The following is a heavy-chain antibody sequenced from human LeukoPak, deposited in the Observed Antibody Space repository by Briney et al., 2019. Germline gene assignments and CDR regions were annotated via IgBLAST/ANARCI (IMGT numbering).Heavy chain of an antibody. Sequence: GRSLRLSCAASGFTFSSYAMHWVRQAPGKGLEWVAVISYDGSNKYYADSVKGRFTISRDNSKNTLYLQINSLRAEDTGVYYCARCAYDFWSAYGMDVWGQGTTVTVSS. CDR1: GFTFSSYA. CDR3: ARCAYDFWSAYGMDV. V-gene: IGHV3-30-3*01. J-gene: IGHJ6*02. D-gene: IGHD3-3*01. CDR2: ISYDGSNK.